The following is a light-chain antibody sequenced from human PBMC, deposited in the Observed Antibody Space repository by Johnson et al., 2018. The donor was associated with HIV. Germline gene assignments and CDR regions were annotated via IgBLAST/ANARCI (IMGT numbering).Light chain of an antibody. CDR3: GTWDISLSAGV. CDR1: SSNIGKNS. V-gene: IGLV1-51*02. CDR2: ENN. J-gene: IGLJ1*01. Sequence: SVLTQPPSVSAAPGQKVTISCSGSSSNIGKNSVSWYQQLPGTAPKVLIYENNKRPSGIPDRFSGSKSGASATLGITGLQTGDEADYYCGTWDISLSAGVFGTGTTVTVL.